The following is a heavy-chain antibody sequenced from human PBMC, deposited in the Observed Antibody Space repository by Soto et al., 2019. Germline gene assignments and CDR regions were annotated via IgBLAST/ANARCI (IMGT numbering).Heavy chain of an antibody. V-gene: IGHV4-59*01. CDR2: IYYSGST. Sequence: SETLSLTCTVSGGSTSSYYWSWIRQPPGKGLEWIVYIYYSGSTNYNPSLKSRVTISVDTSKNQFSLKLSSVTAADTAVYYCARALYSSSWYGYWGQGTLVTVSS. CDR1: GGSTSSYY. D-gene: IGHD6-13*01. CDR3: ARALYSSSWYGY. J-gene: IGHJ4*02.